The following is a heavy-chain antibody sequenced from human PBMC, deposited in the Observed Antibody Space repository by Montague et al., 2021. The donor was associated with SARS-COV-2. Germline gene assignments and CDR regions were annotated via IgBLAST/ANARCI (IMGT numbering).Heavy chain of an antibody. Sequence: SLRLSCAASGFTFSSYAMTWVRQAPGKGLEWVSAISGSGFTTYYADSVKGRFTVSRDNSKNTVYLQMNSLRGEDTAACFCARDRPNYDDGSGYVLKADAFDIWGRGTMVTVSS. D-gene: IGHD3-22*01. CDR3: ARDRPNYDDGSGYVLKADAFDI. CDR1: GFTFSSYA. V-gene: IGHV3-23*01. J-gene: IGHJ3*02. CDR2: ISGSGFTT.